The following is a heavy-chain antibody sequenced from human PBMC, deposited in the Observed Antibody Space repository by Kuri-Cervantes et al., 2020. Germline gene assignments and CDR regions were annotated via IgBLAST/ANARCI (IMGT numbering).Heavy chain of an antibody. Sequence: ESLKISCAVYGGSFSGYYWSWIRQPPGKGLEWIGEINHSGSTNYNPSLKSRVTISVDTSKNQFSLKLSSVTAADTAVYYCARGPPYIVVVTAPRQQDAFDIWGQGTMVTVSS. CDR3: ARGPPYIVVVTAPRQQDAFDI. J-gene: IGHJ3*02. CDR2: INHSGST. CDR1: GGSFSGYY. D-gene: IGHD2-21*02. V-gene: IGHV4-34*01.